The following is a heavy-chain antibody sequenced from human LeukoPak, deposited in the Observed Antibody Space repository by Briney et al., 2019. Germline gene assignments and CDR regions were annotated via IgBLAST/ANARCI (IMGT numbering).Heavy chain of an antibody. J-gene: IGHJ4*02. D-gene: IGHD3-16*01. V-gene: IGHV4-59*01. Sequence: SETLSLTCTVSGGSISSYYWSWIRQPPGKGLEWIGYIYYSGSTNYSPSLKSRVTISVDTSKNQFSLKLSSVTAADTAVYYCAREPQTWVFDYWGQGTLVTVSS. CDR2: IYYSGST. CDR3: AREPQTWVFDY. CDR1: GGSISSYY.